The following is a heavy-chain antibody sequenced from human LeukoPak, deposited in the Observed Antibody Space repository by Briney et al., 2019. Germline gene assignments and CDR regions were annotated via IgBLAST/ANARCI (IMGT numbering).Heavy chain of an antibody. CDR1: GYTFTGYY. J-gene: IGHJ4*02. CDR3: ARDLIVVVPAAMFQVDY. D-gene: IGHD2-2*01. Sequence: ASVKVSCKASGYTFTGYYMHWVRQAPGQGLEWMGWINPNSGGTNYAQKSQGRVTMTRDTSISTAYMELSRRRSDDTAVYYCARDLIVVVPAAMFQVDYWGQGTLVTVSS. CDR2: INPNSGGT. V-gene: IGHV1-2*02.